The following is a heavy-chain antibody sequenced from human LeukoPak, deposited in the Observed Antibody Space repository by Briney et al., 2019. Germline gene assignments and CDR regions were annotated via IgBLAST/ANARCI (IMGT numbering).Heavy chain of an antibody. V-gene: IGHV6-1*01. Sequence: SQTLSLTCAISGDNASSNSAAWNWSSQSPSRGLEWLGRTYYRSKWSYEYAGSVTSRMTIYPDPSTNRFSPELDSVTPEDTAVCYGVTEQYTHGFAYWGQGTLVTVSS. D-gene: IGHD5-18*01. CDR1: GDNASSNSAA. J-gene: IGHJ4*02. CDR3: VTEQYTHGFAY. CDR2: TYYRSKWSY.